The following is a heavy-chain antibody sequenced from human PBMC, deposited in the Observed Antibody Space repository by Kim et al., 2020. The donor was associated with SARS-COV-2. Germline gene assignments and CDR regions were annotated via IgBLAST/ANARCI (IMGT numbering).Heavy chain of an antibody. CDR3: ARDDCGGDCYDAFDI. Sequence: SLKSRVTISVDKSKNQFSLKLSAVTAADTAVYYCARDDCGGDCYDAFDIWGQGTMVTVSS. J-gene: IGHJ3*02. V-gene: IGHV4-4*02. D-gene: IGHD2-21*01.